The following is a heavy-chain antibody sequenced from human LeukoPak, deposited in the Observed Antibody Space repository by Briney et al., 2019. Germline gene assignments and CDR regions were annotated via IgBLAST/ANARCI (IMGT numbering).Heavy chain of an antibody. Sequence: SETLSLPCTASGGSISSYYWSWIRQPPGKGVDWIGYIYYSGSTNYNPPLKSRVTISVDTSKNQFSLRLSSVTAADTAVYYCAREVPAAPYFDYWGQGTLVAVSS. D-gene: IGHD2-2*01. V-gene: IGHV4-59*01. CDR1: GGSISSYY. CDR3: AREVPAAPYFDY. CDR2: IYYSGST. J-gene: IGHJ4*02.